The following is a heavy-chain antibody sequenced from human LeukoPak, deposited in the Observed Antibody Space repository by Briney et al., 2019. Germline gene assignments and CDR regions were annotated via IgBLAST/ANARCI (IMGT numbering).Heavy chain of an antibody. CDR1: GFTFSSYS. CDR3: SRSKYDSSGRYYAGGES. Sequence: GGSLRLSCAASGFTFSSYSMNWVRQAPGKGLEWVSSISSSSSYIYYADSVKGRFTISRDNAKNSLYLQMNSLRAEDTAVYYCSRSKYDSSGRYYAGGESWGQGTRVTVTS. J-gene: IGHJ5*02. CDR2: ISSSSSYI. D-gene: IGHD3-22*01. V-gene: IGHV3-21*01.